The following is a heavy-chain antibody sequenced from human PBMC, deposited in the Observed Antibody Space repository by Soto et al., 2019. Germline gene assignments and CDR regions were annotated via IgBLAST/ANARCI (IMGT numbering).Heavy chain of an antibody. CDR1: GFSFSDYY. CDR2: SRNKVKSYTT. V-gene: IGHV3-72*01. Sequence: EEQLVESGGGLVQPGGSLTLSCAASGFSFSDYYMEWVRQAPGKGLEWVARSRNKVKSYTTDYAASVKGRCTISRDLSKNALYLEMNNLKSEDAAVYYCSKLEGGWGQGTLVTVSS. CDR3: SKLEGG. J-gene: IGHJ4*02. D-gene: IGHD3-3*01.